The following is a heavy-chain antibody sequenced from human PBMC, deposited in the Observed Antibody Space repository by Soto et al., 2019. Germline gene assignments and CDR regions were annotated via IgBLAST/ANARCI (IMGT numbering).Heavy chain of an antibody. CDR1: GFTFSHYW. D-gene: IGHD1-26*01. J-gene: IGHJ4*02. Sequence: EMRLVESGGGLVQPGGSLRLSCAASGFTFSHYWMHWVRQVPGKGLVWVSRINNDGTRTFYADSVKGRFTVSRDNAKNTLYLQMNSLRAEDTALYYCTRDENGVGPTQDYWGQGTLVTVSS. V-gene: IGHV3-74*01. CDR2: INNDGTRT. CDR3: TRDENGVGPTQDY.